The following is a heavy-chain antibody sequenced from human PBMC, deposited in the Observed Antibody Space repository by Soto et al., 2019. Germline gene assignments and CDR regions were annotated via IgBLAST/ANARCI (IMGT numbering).Heavy chain of an antibody. CDR2: ISGAGDRT. CDR3: AKASRGPLSSRSSDANPFDS. Sequence: EAQLLESGGGLVQPGGSLRLSCEASGFSFSSYAMNWVRQAPGKGLEWVSIISGAGDRTYYADSVRGRFTISRDNSKNTLYLQMNSLRAEDTAVYHCAKASRGPLSSRSSDANPFDSWGPGTLVTVS. V-gene: IGHV3-23*01. D-gene: IGHD6-13*01. J-gene: IGHJ4*02. CDR1: GFSFSSYA.